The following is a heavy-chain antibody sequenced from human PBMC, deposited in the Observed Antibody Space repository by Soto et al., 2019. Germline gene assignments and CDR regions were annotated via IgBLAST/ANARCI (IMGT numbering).Heavy chain of an antibody. CDR2: ISYDGSNK. Sequence: QVQLVESGGGVVQPGRSLRLSCAASGFTFSSYGMHWVSQAPGKGLAWVAVISYDGSNKYYADSVKGRFTISRHNSKNKLYLQMYSLRAEDTAVYYCAKDRSPLEWLRFPPYYYYYGMDVWGQGTTVTGSS. V-gene: IGHV3-30*18. CDR1: GFTFSSYG. J-gene: IGHJ6*02. D-gene: IGHD3-3*01. CDR3: AKDRSPLEWLRFPPYYYYYGMDV.